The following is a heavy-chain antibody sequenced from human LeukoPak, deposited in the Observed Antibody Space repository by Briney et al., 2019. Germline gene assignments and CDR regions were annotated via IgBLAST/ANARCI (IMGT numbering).Heavy chain of an antibody. CDR1: GFTVSSAS. J-gene: IGHJ5*02. CDR3: TTLYRGDP. D-gene: IGHD4-11*01. CDR2: IKNKANGETT. V-gene: IGHV3-15*01. Sequence: GGSLRLSCAASGFTVSSASMSWVRQAPGKGLEWLGLIKNKANGETTDYAAPVKGRFTISRDDSKNTLFLQMYSLKTEDTAVYYCTTLYRGDPWGQGTLVTVSS.